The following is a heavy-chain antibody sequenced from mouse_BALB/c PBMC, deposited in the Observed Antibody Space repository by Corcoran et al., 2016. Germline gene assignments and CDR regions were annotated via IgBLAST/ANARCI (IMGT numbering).Heavy chain of an antibody. V-gene: IGHV3-6*02. CDR3: ARERVLAY. J-gene: IGHJ3*01. Sequence: DVQLQESGPGLVKPSQSLSLTCSVTGYSITSGYYWNWIRQFPGNKLEWMGYISYDGSNNYNPSLKNRISITRDTSKNQFFLKLNSVTTEDTATYYCARERVLAYWGQGTLVTVSA. CDR2: ISYDGSN. CDR1: GYSITSGYY.